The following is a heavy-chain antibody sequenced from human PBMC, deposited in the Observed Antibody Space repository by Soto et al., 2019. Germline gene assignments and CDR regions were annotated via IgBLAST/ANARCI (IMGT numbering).Heavy chain of an antibody. Sequence: PSETLSLTCTVSGGSISSYYWSWIRQPPGKGLEWIGYIYYSGSTNYNPSLKSRVTISVDTSKNQFSLKLSSVTAADTAVYYCARDLRTTPRSGFDPWGQGTLVTVSS. V-gene: IGHV4-59*01. CDR1: GGSISSYY. D-gene: IGHD2-2*01. CDR3: ARDLRTTPRSGFDP. CDR2: IYYSGST. J-gene: IGHJ5*02.